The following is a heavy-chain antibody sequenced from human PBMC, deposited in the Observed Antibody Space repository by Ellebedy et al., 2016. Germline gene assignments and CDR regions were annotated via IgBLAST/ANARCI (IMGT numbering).Heavy chain of an antibody. CDR2: IQPDGSEK. Sequence: GESLKISCAASGFTSSSYWMSWVRQAPEKGLEWVANIQPDGSEKYYVDSVKGRFTISRDNAKNSLYLQMNGLRAEDTGVYYCARDSPGYAIDYWGQGTLVTVSS. D-gene: IGHD5-12*01. J-gene: IGHJ4*02. CDR3: ARDSPGYAIDY. V-gene: IGHV3-7*01. CDR1: GFTSSSYW.